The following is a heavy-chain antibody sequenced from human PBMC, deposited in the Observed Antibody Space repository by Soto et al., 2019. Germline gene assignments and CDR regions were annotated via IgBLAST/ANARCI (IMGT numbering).Heavy chain of an antibody. J-gene: IGHJ4*02. Sequence: ASVKVSRTASGFTFTSYYMNWVRQASRHGLEWMVIINHSGGSTSYAQKFQGRVTMTRDTSTSTVYMELSSLRSEDTAVYYCARGGNCSSTSCLNSFLMDCWGQGSLVTVSS. CDR1: GFTFTSYY. CDR3: ARGGNCSSTSCLNSFLMDC. V-gene: IGHV1-46*03. CDR2: INHSGGST. D-gene: IGHD2-2*01.